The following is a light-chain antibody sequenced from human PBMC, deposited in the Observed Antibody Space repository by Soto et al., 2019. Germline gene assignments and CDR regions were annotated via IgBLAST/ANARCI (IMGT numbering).Light chain of an antibody. CDR3: SSHTSVNTRV. V-gene: IGLV2-14*01. Sequence: QSVLTQPASVSGSPGQSIAISCTGTSSDVGTYDYVSWYQQYPDKAPKLIIYEVTQRPSGVSNRFSGSKSGNTASLTISGLQAEDEADYYYSSHTSVNTRVFGTGTKVTVL. J-gene: IGLJ1*01. CDR1: SSDVGTYDY. CDR2: EVT.